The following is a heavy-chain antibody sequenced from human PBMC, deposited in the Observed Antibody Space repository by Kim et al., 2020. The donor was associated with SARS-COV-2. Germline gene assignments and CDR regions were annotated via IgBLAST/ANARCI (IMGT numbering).Heavy chain of an antibody. J-gene: IGHJ6*02. Sequence: ADSVKGRFTISRDNSKHTLYLQMNSLRAGDTAVYYCARARGGGYYYGMDVWGQGTTVTVSS. V-gene: IGHV3-30*01. CDR3: ARARGGGYYYGMDV. D-gene: IGHD3-10*01.